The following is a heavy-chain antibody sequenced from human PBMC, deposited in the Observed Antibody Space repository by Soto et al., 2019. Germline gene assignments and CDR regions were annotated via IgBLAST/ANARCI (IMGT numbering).Heavy chain of an antibody. CDR2: ISYDGSNK. V-gene: IGHV3-30*18. Sequence: ESGGGVVQPGRSLRLSCAASGFTFSSYGMHWVRQAPGKGLEWVAVISYDGSNKYYADSVKGRFTISRDNSKNTLYLQMNSLRAEDTAVYYCAKGLFVGFGDQQYDYWGQGTLVTVSS. CDR3: AKGLFVGFGDQQYDY. CDR1: GFTFSSYG. J-gene: IGHJ4*02. D-gene: IGHD3-10*01.